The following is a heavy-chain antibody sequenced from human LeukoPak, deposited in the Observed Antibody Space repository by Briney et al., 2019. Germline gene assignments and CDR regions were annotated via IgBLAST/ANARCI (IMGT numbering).Heavy chain of an antibody. V-gene: IGHV4-4*02. D-gene: IGHD3-10*01. CDR1: GGSVSSSNW. CDR3: AGRGITMVRGVEYYFDY. J-gene: IGHJ4*02. Sequence: SGTLSLTCAVSGGSVSSSNWWSWVRQPPGKGLEWIGEIYHSGSTNYNPSLKSRVTISVDKSKNQFSLKLSSVTAADTAGYYCAGRGITMVRGVEYYFDYWGQGTLVTVSS. CDR2: IYHSGST.